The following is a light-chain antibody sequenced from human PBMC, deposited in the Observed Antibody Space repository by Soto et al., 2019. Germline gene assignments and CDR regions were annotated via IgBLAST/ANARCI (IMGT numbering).Light chain of an antibody. J-gene: IGLJ1*01. CDR3: AAWDDSLNGSYV. V-gene: IGLV1-44*01. Sequence: QSVLTQPPSASGTPGQRVTISCSGSSSNIGSNTVNWYQQLPGTAPKLLIYSNNQRPSGVPDRFSGSKSGTSASLAISGLQSEDEADCYCAAWDDSLNGSYVFGTGTKVTV. CDR2: SNN. CDR1: SSNIGSNT.